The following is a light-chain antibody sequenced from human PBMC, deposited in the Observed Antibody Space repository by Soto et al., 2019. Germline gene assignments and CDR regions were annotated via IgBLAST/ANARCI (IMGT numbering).Light chain of an antibody. CDR2: SAS. Sequence: DIQMTQSPPTLSASVGDRVTITCRASQRITTWLAWYQQKPGQAPKLLIYSASTLESGVPSRFSGSGSGTEFTLTISSLQPDDFATYYCQQYNASSRTFGQGTKLEIK. V-gene: IGKV1-5*03. CDR3: QQYNASSRT. J-gene: IGKJ2*02. CDR1: QRITTW.